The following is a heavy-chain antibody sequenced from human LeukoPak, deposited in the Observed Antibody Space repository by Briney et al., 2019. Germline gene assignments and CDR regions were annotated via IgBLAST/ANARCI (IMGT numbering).Heavy chain of an antibody. CDR2: ISYDGSNK. CDR3: AKDRGYCSSTSCSRSFLHGMDV. D-gene: IGHD2-2*01. J-gene: IGHJ6*02. V-gene: IGHV3-30*18. Sequence: GRSLRLSCAASGFTFSSYGMHWVRQAPGKGLEWVAVISYDGSNKYYADSVKGRFTISRDNSKNTLYLQMNSLRAEDTAVYYCAKDRGYCSSTSCSRSFLHGMDVWGQGTTVTVSS. CDR1: GFTFSSYG.